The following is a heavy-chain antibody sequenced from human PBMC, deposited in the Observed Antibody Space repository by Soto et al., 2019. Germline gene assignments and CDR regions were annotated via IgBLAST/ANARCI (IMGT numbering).Heavy chain of an antibody. Sequence: QITLKESGPTLVKPTQTLTLTCTFSGFSLSTSGVGVGWIRQPPGKALEWLALIYWDDDKRYSPSLKSRLTITKDTSKNQVVLTMTNMDPVDTATYYCAHSKPMVRGVTSYYYYGMDVWGQGTTVTVSS. CDR3: AHSKPMVRGVTSYYYYGMDV. D-gene: IGHD3-10*01. J-gene: IGHJ6*02. CDR1: GFSLSTSGVG. V-gene: IGHV2-5*02. CDR2: IYWDDDK.